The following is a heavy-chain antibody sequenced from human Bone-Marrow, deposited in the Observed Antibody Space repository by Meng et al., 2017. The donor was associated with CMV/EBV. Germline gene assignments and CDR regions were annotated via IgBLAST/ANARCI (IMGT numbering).Heavy chain of an antibody. CDR3: ARDTSIYPMDP. V-gene: IGHV3-7*03. Sequence: GESLKISCVASGFTFSNYWMSWVRQAPGKGLEWVANIKQDGSERYYVDSVKGRFTISRDNAKKSLYLQMNSLRAEDTALYYCARDTSIYPMDPWGQGTLVTVSS. D-gene: IGHD3-3*01. J-gene: IGHJ5*02. CDR1: GFTFSNYW. CDR2: IKQDGSER.